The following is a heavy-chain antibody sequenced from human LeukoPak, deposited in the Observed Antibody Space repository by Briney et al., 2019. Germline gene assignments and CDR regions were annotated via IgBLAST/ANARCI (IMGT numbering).Heavy chain of an antibody. CDR1: GFTFSSYG. D-gene: IGHD3-16*02. Sequence: GGSLRLSCAASGFTFSSYGMHWVRQAPGKGLEWVAVISYDGSNKYYAGSVKGRFTISRDNSKNTLYLQMNSLRAEDTAVYYCAKDWGELSDFDYWGQGTLVTVSS. J-gene: IGHJ4*02. V-gene: IGHV3-30*18. CDR2: ISYDGSNK. CDR3: AKDWGELSDFDY.